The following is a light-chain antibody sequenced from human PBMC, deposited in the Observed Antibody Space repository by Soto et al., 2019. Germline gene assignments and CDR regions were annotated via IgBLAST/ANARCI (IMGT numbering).Light chain of an antibody. CDR2: SAS. Sequence: DIQMTQSPSTLSASVGDRVTITCRASQRISHYLAWYQQKPGKAPKLLIYSASDLESGVPSRFSGSGSETEFTLTISSLQPDDFATYYCQHYNSYPYTFGQGTKLEIK. V-gene: IGKV1-5*03. J-gene: IGKJ2*01. CDR1: QRISHY. CDR3: QHYNSYPYT.